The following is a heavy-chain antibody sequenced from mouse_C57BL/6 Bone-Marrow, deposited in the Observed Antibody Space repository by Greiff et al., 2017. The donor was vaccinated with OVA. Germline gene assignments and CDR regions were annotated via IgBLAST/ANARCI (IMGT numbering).Heavy chain of an antibody. D-gene: IGHD1-1*01. CDR2: IRNKANGYTT. CDR3: ARYNLRFIFDD. J-gene: IGHJ2*01. V-gene: IGHV7-3*01. Sequence: EVKLVESGGGLVQPGGSLSLSCAASGFTFTDYYMSWVRQPPGQALEWLGFIRNKANGYTTEYSATVKGRFTISRDTSQSILYLQMNALRAEDSATYYCARYNLRFIFDDWGQGTTLTVSS. CDR1: GFTFTDYY.